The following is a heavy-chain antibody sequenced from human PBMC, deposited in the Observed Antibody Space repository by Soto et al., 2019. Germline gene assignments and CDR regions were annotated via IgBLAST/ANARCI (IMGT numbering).Heavy chain of an antibody. D-gene: IGHD3-22*01. Sequence: PSETLSLTCTVSGGSISSGDYYWSWIRQPPGKGLEWIGYIYHSGSTYYNPSLKSRVAISVDRSKNQFSLKLSSVTAADTAVYYCARGGADYYDSSGYYGAFDIWGQGTMVTVSS. CDR3: ARGGADYYDSSGYYGAFDI. CDR2: IYHSGST. V-gene: IGHV4-30-2*01. J-gene: IGHJ3*02. CDR1: GGSISSGDYY.